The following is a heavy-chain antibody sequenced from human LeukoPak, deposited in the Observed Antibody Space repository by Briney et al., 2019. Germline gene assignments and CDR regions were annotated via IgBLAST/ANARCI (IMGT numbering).Heavy chain of an antibody. CDR1: GGTFSSYA. V-gene: IGHV1-69*13. D-gene: IGHD2-15*01. Sequence: ASVKVSCKASGGTFSSYAISWVRQAPGQGLEWMGGIIPIFGTANYAQKFQGRVTITADESTSTAYMELSSLRSEDTAVYYCARDSLVQGVAPGYMDVWGKGTTVTVSS. CDR3: ARDSLVQGVAPGYMDV. CDR2: IIPIFGTA. J-gene: IGHJ6*03.